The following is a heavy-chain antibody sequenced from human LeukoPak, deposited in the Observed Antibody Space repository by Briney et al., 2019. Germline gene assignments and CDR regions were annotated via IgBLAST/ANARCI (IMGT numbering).Heavy chain of an antibody. V-gene: IGHV3-74*01. CDR2: INSAGSNT. J-gene: IGHJ3*02. CDR1: GFTFTSYW. D-gene: IGHD3-10*01. Sequence: PARSLRLSCAGSGFTFTSYWMHWVRQAPGKGLVWVSLINSAGSNTIYADSVKGRFTISRDNAKNTLYSLMISLRAQDTAVYYCARGSGSYGQRALDIWGQGTMVTVSS. CDR3: ARGSGSYGQRALDI.